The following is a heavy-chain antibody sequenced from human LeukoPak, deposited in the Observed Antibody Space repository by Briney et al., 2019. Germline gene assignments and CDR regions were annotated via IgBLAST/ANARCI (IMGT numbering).Heavy chain of an antibody. CDR3: ARVVVVPAARGAFGWFDP. Sequence: SQTLSLTCAVSGGSISSSSYYWGWIRQPPGKGLEWIGSIYYSGSTYYNPSLKSRVTISVDTSKNQFSLKLSSVTAADTAVYYCARVVVVPAARGAFGWFDPWGQGTLVTVSS. CDR1: GGSISSSSYY. D-gene: IGHD2-2*01. V-gene: IGHV4-39*07. CDR2: IYYSGST. J-gene: IGHJ5*02.